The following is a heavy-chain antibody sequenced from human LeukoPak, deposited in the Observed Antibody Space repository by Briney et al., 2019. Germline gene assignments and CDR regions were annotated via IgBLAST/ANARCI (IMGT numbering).Heavy chain of an antibody. CDR1: GFTFSSYA. CDR3: ARDQSSGWYGVY. CDR2: ISYDGSNK. Sequence: PGGSLRLSCAASGFTFSSYAMHWVRQAPGKGLEGVAVISYDGSNKFYADSVKGRFTISRDNSKNTLYLQMNSLRTEDTAVYFCARDQSSGWYGVYWGQGTLVTVSS. D-gene: IGHD6-19*01. J-gene: IGHJ4*02. V-gene: IGHV3-30-3*01.